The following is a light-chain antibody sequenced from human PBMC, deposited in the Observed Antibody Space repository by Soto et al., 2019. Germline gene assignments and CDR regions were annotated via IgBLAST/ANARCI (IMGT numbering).Light chain of an antibody. CDR2: DVS. Sequence: DIQMTQSPSTLSASVGDRVTITCRASQSINGWLAWYQQKPGKAPKLLIYDVSTLDSGVPSRFSGSASGTDVTLTNSSLESDDFATYFCQQYHRYSTFGQGTRVDIK. J-gene: IGKJ1*01. CDR1: QSINGW. V-gene: IGKV1-5*01. CDR3: QQYHRYST.